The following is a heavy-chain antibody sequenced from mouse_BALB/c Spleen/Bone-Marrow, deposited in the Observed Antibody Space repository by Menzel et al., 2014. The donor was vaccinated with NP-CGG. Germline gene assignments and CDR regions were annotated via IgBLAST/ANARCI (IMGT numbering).Heavy chain of an antibody. CDR2: XDPANGNT. CDR1: GFNIKDTY. J-gene: IGHJ4*01. CDR3: AREKDXXXXYXXDX. V-gene: IGHV14-3*02. D-gene: IGHD3-3*01. Sequence: EVQLQESGAELVKPGVSVKLSCTASGFNIKDTYMHWVKQRPEQGLEWIGRXDPANGNTKYDPTFQGKDTITADTSSNTAYLQLSSLTTEDTAIYYSAREKDXXXXYXXDXWGQETSITVSS.